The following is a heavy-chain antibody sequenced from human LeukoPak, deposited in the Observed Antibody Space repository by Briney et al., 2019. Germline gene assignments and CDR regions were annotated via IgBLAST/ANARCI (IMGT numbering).Heavy chain of an antibody. Sequence: WIRNIYYSGSPNYNPSLKSRVTISVDTSKNQFSLKMSSVTAADTAVYYCARRIAAYYFDYWGQGTLVTVSS. V-gene: IGHV4-59*08. CDR2: IYYSGSP. D-gene: IGHD6-13*01. CDR3: ARRIAAYYFDY. J-gene: IGHJ4*02.